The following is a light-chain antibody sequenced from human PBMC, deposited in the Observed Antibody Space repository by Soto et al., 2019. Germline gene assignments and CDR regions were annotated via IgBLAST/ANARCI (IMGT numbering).Light chain of an antibody. V-gene: IGLV2-14*01. CDR3: CSYSTDTTLYV. Sequence: QSVLTQPASVSGSPGQSITISCSGTNSEVGDYNLVSWYQQRPGEAPKLVIFDVSNRPSGVSDRFSGSKSGNTASLTISGLQAEDEGDYFCCSYSTDTTLYVFGSGTKVTVL. CDR1: NSEVGDYNL. CDR2: DVS. J-gene: IGLJ1*01.